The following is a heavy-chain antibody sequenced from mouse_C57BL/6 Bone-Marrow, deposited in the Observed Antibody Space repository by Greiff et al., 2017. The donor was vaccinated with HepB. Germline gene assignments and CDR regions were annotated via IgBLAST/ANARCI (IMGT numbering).Heavy chain of an antibody. CDR1: GYTFTSYW. CDR2: IYPGSGST. CDR3: ARPYYYDCSYYFDD. D-gene: IGHD1-1*01. J-gene: IGHJ2*01. Sequence: QVQLQQPGAELVKPGASVKMSCKASGYTFTSYWITWVKQRPGQGLEWIGDIYPGSGSTNYNEKFKSKATLTVDTSSSAAYMQLSSLTSEDSAVYYCARPYYYDCSYYFDDWGQGTTLTVSS. V-gene: IGHV1-55*01.